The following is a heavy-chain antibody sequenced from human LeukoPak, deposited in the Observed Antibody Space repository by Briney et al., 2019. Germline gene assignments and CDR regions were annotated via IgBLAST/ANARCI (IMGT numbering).Heavy chain of an antibody. Sequence: PSETLSLTCSVSGGSISSYYWSWIRQPPGKGLEYIGYIFYSGSTNYNPSLKSRVTMSVDTSKNQFSLKLSSVTAADTAVYYCARGTMTTVTYYFDYWGQGTLVTVSS. CDR1: GGSISSYY. CDR3: ARGTMTTVTYYFDY. D-gene: IGHD4-17*01. CDR2: IFYSGST. J-gene: IGHJ4*02. V-gene: IGHV4-59*01.